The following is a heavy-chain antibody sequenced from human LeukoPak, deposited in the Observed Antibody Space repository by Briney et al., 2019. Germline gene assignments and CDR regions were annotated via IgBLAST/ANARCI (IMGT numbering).Heavy chain of an antibody. CDR3: ARVLLGSWDWFDP. V-gene: IGHV3-74*01. D-gene: IGHD3-10*01. CDR1: KFTFSSYW. CDR2: INPDGSTT. Sequence: GGSLRLSCAASKFTFSSYWMHWVRQAPGRGLVWVSRINPDGSTTNYADSVKGRFTISRDNAKNTLYLQMNSLRAEDTAVYYCARVLLGSWDWFDPWGQGTLVTVSS. J-gene: IGHJ5*02.